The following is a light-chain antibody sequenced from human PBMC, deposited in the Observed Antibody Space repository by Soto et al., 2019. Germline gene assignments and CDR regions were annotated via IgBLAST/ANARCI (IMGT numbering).Light chain of an antibody. CDR1: SSDIGRYNY. Sequence: QSVLTQPASVSGSPGQSITISCTGTSSDIGRYNYVSWYQQYPGKAPKFMIYDVSNRPSGVSNRFSGSTSGNTASLTISGLQAEDEADYYCSSYISSSTYVFGTGTKVTVL. CDR3: SSYISSSTYV. J-gene: IGLJ1*01. V-gene: IGLV2-14*01. CDR2: DVS.